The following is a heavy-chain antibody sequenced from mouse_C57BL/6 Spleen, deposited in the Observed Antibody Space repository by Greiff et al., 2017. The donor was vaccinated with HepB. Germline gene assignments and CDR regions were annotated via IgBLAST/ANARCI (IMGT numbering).Heavy chain of an antibody. J-gene: IGHJ2*01. D-gene: IGHD4-1*01. CDR1: GFTFSDYG. Sequence: EVKVVESGGGLVKPGGSLKLSCAASGFTFSDYGMHWVRQAPEKGLEWVAYISSGSSTIYYADTVKGRFTISRDNAKNTLFLQMTSLRSEDTAMYYCARGNWDGAFDYWGQGTTLTVSS. CDR3: ARGNWDGAFDY. CDR2: ISSGSSTI. V-gene: IGHV5-17*01.